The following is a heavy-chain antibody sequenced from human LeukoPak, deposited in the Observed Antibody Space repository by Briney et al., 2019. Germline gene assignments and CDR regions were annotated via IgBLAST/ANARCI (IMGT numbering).Heavy chain of an antibody. CDR1: GGSISSGDYY. CDR2: IYHTGSF. Sequence: SQTLSLTCTVSGGSISSGDYYWSWIRQPPGKGLEWIGFIYHTGSFHYNPSLKSRVTISVDTSKNQFSLNLRSVTAADTAVYFCGRESRIVGTTYVWYYFDYWGQGTLVTVSS. V-gene: IGHV4-30-4*01. J-gene: IGHJ4*02. CDR3: GRESRIVGTTYVWYYFDY. D-gene: IGHD1-26*01.